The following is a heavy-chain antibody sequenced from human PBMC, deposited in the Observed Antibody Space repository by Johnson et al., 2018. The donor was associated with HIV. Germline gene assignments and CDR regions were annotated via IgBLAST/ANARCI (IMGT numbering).Heavy chain of an antibody. J-gene: IGHJ3*02. D-gene: IGHD1-26*01. Sequence: VQLVESWGGLVKPGASLRLSCAASGFSLSDYYMSWIRQAPGKGLEWVSYVSGSSSGIYYADPVKGRFTISRDNAKNSLYLQMDSLRAEDTAVYYCARVYSGSFRPTKGNDVFDMWGQGTMVTVSS. CDR3: ARVYSGSFRPTKGNDVFDM. CDR2: VSGSSSGI. CDR1: GFSLSDYY. V-gene: IGHV3-11*04.